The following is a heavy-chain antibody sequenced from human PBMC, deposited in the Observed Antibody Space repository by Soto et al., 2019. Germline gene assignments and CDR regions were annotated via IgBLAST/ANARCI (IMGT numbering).Heavy chain of an antibody. J-gene: IGHJ5*02. CDR2: INPNSGDT. CDR1: GYTFTGYY. Sequence: ASVKVSCKASGYTFTGYYMHWVRQAPGQGLEWMGWINPNSGDTNYAQKFQGRVTMSGDTSIITAYMELSRLRYDDTAVYYCARGWNIVAAVTNNWFDPWGQGTLVTVSS. CDR3: ARGWNIVAAVTNNWFDP. D-gene: IGHD1-26*01. V-gene: IGHV1-2*02.